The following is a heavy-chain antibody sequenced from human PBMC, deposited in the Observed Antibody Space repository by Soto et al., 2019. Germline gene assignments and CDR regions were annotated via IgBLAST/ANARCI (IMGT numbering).Heavy chain of an antibody. J-gene: IGHJ3*02. CDR3: ARDCGARWIQLWFDGNDAFDI. CDR1: GGSISSYY. Sequence: QVQLQESGPGLVKPSETLSLTCTVSGGSISSYYWSWIRQPAGKGLEWIGRIYTSGSTNYNPSLKSRVTTSVDTSKNQFSLKLSSVTAADTAVYYCARDCGARWIQLWFDGNDAFDIWGQGTMVTVSS. D-gene: IGHD5-18*01. CDR2: IYTSGST. V-gene: IGHV4-4*07.